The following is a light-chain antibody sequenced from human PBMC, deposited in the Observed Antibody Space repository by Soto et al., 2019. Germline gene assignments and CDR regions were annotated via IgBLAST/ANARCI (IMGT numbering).Light chain of an antibody. V-gene: IGKV3-15*01. CDR2: AAS. Sequence: EVVMTQSPATLSVSPGERATLSCRASQSVNTNLAWYQQKPGEAPRVPIYAASTRATDVPDRFSGSGSGTDFTLTISSLQSEDFVLYYCQEYNDWPRGTFGQGTKVDIK. CDR1: QSVNTN. CDR3: QEYNDWPRGT. J-gene: IGKJ1*01.